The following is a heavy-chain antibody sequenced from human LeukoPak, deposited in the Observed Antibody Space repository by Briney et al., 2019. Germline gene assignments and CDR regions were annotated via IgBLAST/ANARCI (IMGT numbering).Heavy chain of an antibody. CDR1: GYTFSNYG. Sequence: VASVKVSCKASGYTFSNYGISWVRQAPGQGLEWVGWIRGDNGNTNYAQKFQGRVTMTTDTSTSTAYMELRSLRSDDTAVFYCARSSGSYEDWFDPWGQGTLVTVSS. CDR3: ARSSGSYEDWFDP. V-gene: IGHV1-18*01. CDR2: IRGDNGNT. J-gene: IGHJ5*02. D-gene: IGHD1-26*01.